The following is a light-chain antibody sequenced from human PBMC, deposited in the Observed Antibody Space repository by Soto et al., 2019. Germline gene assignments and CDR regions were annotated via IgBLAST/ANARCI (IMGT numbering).Light chain of an antibody. CDR2: DAS. CDR1: QSISSW. V-gene: IGKV1-5*01. CDR3: PPYNSYWWT. J-gene: IGKJ1*01. Sequence: DIQMTQSPSTLSASVGDRVTITCRASQSISSWLAWYQQKPGKAPKLLIYDASSLESGVPSRFSGSGSGTEFTLTISSLQPDDFATYYCPPYNSYWWTFGQGTKV.